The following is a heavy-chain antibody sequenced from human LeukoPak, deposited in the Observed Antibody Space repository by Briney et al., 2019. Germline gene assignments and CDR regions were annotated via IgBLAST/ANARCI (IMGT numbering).Heavy chain of an antibody. V-gene: IGHV4-59*08. J-gene: IGHJ5*02. Sequence: PSETLFLTCTVSGGSISSYYWSWIRQPPGKGLEWIGYIYYSGSTNYNPSLKSRVTISVDTSKNQFSLKLSSVTAADTAVYYCAIWTEWNWFDPWGQGTLVTVSS. CDR1: GGSISSYY. CDR3: AIWTEWNWFDP. D-gene: IGHD1-1*01. CDR2: IYYSGST.